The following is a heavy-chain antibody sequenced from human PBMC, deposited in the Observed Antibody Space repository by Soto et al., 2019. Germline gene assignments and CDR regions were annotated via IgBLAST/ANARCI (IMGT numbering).Heavy chain of an antibody. D-gene: IGHD2-15*01. CDR2: IYYSGST. CDR3: ARDPGYCSGGSCYPGFDY. J-gene: IGHJ4*02. CDR1: GGSISSGGYY. Sequence: PSETLSLTCTVSGGSISSGGYYWSWIRQHPGKGLEWIGYIYYSGSTYYNPSLKSRVTISVDTSKNQFSLKLSSVTAADTAVYYCARDPGYCSGGSCYPGFDYWGQGTLVTVSS. V-gene: IGHV4-31*03.